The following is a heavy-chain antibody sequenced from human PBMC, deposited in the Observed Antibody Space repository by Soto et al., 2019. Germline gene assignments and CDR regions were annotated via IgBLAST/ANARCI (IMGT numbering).Heavy chain of an antibody. D-gene: IGHD3-10*01. CDR3: ARHSGTYHFYYEIDV. V-gene: IGHV3-23*01. J-gene: IGHJ6*02. CDR1: GFSLTNYA. CDR2: FTSGGGNT. Sequence: EVQVLESGGGLVQPGGSLRLSCVVSGFSLTNYAMSWVRQAPGKGLEWVSGFTSGGGNTYLADSVRGRFTISRDISQNTLYLQMNSPRAEDTAVYYCARHSGTYHFYYEIDVWGQGTTVIVSS.